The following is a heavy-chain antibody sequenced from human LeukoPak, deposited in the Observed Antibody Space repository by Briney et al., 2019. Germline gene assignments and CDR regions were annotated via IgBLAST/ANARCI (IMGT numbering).Heavy chain of an antibody. J-gene: IGHJ6*03. CDR1: GGSFSGYH. CDR2: INPSGST. V-gene: IGHV4-34*01. D-gene: IGHD3-22*01. Sequence: KPSETLSLTCAVYGGSFSGYHWTWIRQSPGKGLEWIGDINPSGSTYYNPSPKSRLTISVDTSKNQFSLKLRSVTAADTAVYYCARGRHDITMIVVVMTSVSYYLDVWGKGTTVTVS. CDR3: ARGRHDITMIVVVMTSVSYYLDV.